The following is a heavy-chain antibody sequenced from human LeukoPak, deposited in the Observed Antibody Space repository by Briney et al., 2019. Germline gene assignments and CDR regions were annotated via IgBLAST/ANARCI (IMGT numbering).Heavy chain of an antibody. CDR2: IDPSDSYT. D-gene: IGHD5-18*01. V-gene: IGHV5-10-1*01. Sequence: GESLKISCKGFGYSFTNYWIGWVRQMPGKGLEWMGRIDPSDSYTNYSPSFQGHVTMSADKSISTAYLQWSSLKASDTAMYYCARLSGYTYGLDYWGQGTLVTVSS. CDR1: GYSFTNYW. CDR3: ARLSGYTYGLDY. J-gene: IGHJ4*02.